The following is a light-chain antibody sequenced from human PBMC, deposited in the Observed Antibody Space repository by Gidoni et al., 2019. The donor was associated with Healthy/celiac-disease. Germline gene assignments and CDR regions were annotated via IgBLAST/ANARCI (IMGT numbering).Light chain of an antibody. CDR3: MQGTHWPPSWT. Sequence: DVVMTPSPLSLPVTLGHPASISCRSSQGHVYSYGNTYLNWFQQRPGQSPRRLIYKVSNRDSGVPDRFSGSGSGTDFTLKISRVEAEDVGVYYCMQGTHWPPSWTFXQXTKVEIK. CDR1: QGHVYSYGNTY. CDR2: KVS. J-gene: IGKJ1*01. V-gene: IGKV2-30*01.